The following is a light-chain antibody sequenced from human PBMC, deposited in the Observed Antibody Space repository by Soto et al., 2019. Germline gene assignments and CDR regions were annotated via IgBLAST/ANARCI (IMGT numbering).Light chain of an antibody. V-gene: IGLV3-21*04. CDR1: NIGSKS. J-gene: IGLJ2*01. Sequence: SYELTQPPSVSVAPGKTARITCGGNNIGSKSVHWYQQKPGQAPVLVIYYDSDRPSGIPERFSGSNSGNTATLTISRVEAGDGSDYYCLVWDSISDQVVFGGGTKVTVL. CDR2: YDS. CDR3: LVWDSISDQVV.